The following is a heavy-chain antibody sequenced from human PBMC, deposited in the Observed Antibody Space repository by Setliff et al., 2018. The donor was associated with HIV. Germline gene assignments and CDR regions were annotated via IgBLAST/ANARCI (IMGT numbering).Heavy chain of an antibody. CDR3: TRAFPPMIPAAFDI. J-gene: IGHJ3*02. CDR2: INPSDGIP. V-gene: IGHV1-46*01. CDR1: DFSFSRHY. D-gene: IGHD3-16*01. Sequence: ASVKVSCKASDFSFSRHYMHWVRQAPGEGLEWVAMINPSDGIPSYAQKFQDRVVVTRDTSRSIVYMELSSLLSEDTAVYFCTRAFPPMIPAAFDIWGLGTRVTVS.